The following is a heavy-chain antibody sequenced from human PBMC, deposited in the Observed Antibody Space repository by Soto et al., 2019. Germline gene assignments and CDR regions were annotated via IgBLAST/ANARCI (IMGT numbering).Heavy chain of an antibody. CDR1: GGSMNSYH. CDR2: IYYNGST. CDR3: ASSGDYDEFFDY. V-gene: IGHV4-59*01. J-gene: IGHJ4*02. Sequence: SETLSLTCSVSGGSMNSYHWNWIRQPPGKGLEWIGNIYYNGSTSYNPSLKRRVTISVDTSKNQFSLKLSSVTAADTAVYYCASSGDYDEFFDYWGRGTLVTVSS. D-gene: IGHD4-17*01.